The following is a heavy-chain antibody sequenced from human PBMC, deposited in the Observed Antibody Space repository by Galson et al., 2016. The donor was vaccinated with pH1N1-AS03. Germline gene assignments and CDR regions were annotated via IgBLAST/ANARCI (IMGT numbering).Heavy chain of an antibody. CDR2: IIPIFGTP. Sequence: SVKASCKASGGTFSSFAISWVRQAPGQGLEWMGGIIPIFGTPNYAQKFQGRVTITADKSTSTAYMELRSLRSDDTAVYYCARAMVPTTYYGMDVWGQGTTATVSS. V-gene: IGHV1-69*06. D-gene: IGHD4/OR15-4a*01. CDR1: GGTFSSFA. J-gene: IGHJ6*02. CDR3: ARAMVPTTYYGMDV.